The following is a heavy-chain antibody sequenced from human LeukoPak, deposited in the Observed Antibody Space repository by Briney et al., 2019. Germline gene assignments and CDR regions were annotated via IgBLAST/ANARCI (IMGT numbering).Heavy chain of an antibody. CDR2: ISSSSSYI. V-gene: IGHV3-21*01. CDR1: GFTFSSYS. CDR3: ARVGYYDSSGYRAFDI. Sequence: GGSLRLSCAASGFTFSSYSMNWVRQAPGKGLEWVSSISSSSSYIYYADSVKGRFTISRDNARNSLYLQMNSLRAEDTAVYYCARVGYYDSSGYRAFDIWGQGTMVTVSS. D-gene: IGHD3-22*01. J-gene: IGHJ3*02.